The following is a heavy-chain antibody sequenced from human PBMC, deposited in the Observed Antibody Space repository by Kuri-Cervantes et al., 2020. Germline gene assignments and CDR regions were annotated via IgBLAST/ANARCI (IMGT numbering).Heavy chain of an antibody. V-gene: IGHV3-7*01. Sequence: GESLKISCEVSGFTFNRHWMNWVRQAPGRGLEWVANIKEDGSEKDYVDSVKGRFTISRDNAKNSLYLQMDSLRAEDTAVYYCASLEEQHYHYYYYMDVWGKGTTVTVSS. CDR1: GFTFNRHW. J-gene: IGHJ6*03. CDR3: ASLEEQHYHYYYYMDV. CDR2: IKEDGSEK. D-gene: IGHD6-13*01.